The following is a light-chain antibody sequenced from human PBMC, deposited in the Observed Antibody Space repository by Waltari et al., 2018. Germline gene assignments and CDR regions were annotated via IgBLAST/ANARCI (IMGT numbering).Light chain of an antibody. CDR2: SAS. CDR1: QSITNW. CDR3: QQYDNYWT. Sequence: DIQMTQSPSTLSASVGDRVTITCRASQSITNWLAWYQQKPGKAPKLLIYSASNLESGVPSRFSGSGSGTEFTRTISSLQPDDFATYYCQQYDNYWTFGQGTKVVIK. J-gene: IGKJ1*01. V-gene: IGKV1-5*01.